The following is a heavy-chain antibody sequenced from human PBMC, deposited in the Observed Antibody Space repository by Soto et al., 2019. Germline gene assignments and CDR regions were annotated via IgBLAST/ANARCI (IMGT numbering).Heavy chain of an antibody. D-gene: IGHD6-13*01. J-gene: IGHJ4*02. CDR2: IKQDGSEK. V-gene: IGHV3-7*01. CDR1: GFTFSSYW. Sequence: EVQLVESGGGLVQPGGSLRLSCAASGFTFSSYWMSWVRQAPGKGLEWVANIKQDGSEKYYVDSVKGRFTISRDNAKNSLYLQMNSLRAEDTAVYYCASNQRIAAGANSNFDYWGQGTLVTVSS. CDR3: ASNQRIAAGANSNFDY.